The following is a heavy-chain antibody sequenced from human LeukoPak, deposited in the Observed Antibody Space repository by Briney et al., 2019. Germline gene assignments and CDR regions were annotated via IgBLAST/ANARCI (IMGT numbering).Heavy chain of an antibody. J-gene: IGHJ4*02. Sequence: ASVKVSCKASGYTFTGYYLHSVRQAPGQGLEWMGRINPNSGGTNYAQKFQGRVTMTRDTSISTAYMELSRLRSDDTAVYYCAADYGDYYFDYWGQGTLVTVSS. CDR2: INPNSGGT. CDR3: AADYGDYYFDY. D-gene: IGHD4-17*01. CDR1: GYTFTGYY. V-gene: IGHV1-2*06.